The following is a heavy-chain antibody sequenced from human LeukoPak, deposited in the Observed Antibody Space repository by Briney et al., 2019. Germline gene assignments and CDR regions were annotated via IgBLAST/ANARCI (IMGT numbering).Heavy chain of an antibody. CDR3: ARGILGYCSSTSCYKNLFDP. V-gene: IGHV4-59*12. D-gene: IGHD2-2*02. CDR2: IYYSGST. J-gene: IGHJ5*02. CDR1: GGSISSYY. Sequence: PSETLSLTCTVSGGSISSYYWSWIRQPPGKGLEWIGYIYYSGSTNYNPSLKSRVTISVDTSKNQLSLKLSSVTAADTAVYYCARGILGYCSSTSCYKNLFDPWGQGTLVTVSS.